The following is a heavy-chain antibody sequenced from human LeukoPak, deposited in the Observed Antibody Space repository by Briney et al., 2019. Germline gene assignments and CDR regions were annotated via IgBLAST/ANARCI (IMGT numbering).Heavy chain of an antibody. J-gene: IGHJ4*02. D-gene: IGHD6-13*01. CDR1: GYTFTDYY. CDR2: INPDSGYT. V-gene: IGHV1-2*02. CDR3: ARDVDSSSWYLY. Sequence: ASVKVSCKTSGYTFTDYYIHWVRQAPGQGLEWMGWINPDSGYTNYAQKFQGRVTMTRDTSINTAYMELSRLTSDDTAVYYCARDVDSSSWYLYWGQGTLVTVSS.